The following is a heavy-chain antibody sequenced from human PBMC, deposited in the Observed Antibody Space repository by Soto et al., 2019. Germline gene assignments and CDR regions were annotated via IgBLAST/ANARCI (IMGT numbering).Heavy chain of an antibody. Sequence: PGGSLRLSCAASGFTFSSYGMHWVRQAPGKGLEWVAVIWYDGSNKYYADSVKGRFTISRDNSKNTLYLQMNSLRAEDTAVYYCARATVTLYYYYYGMDVWGQGTTVTVSS. CDR1: GFTFSSYG. D-gene: IGHD4-4*01. J-gene: IGHJ6*02. V-gene: IGHV3-33*01. CDR2: IWYDGSNK. CDR3: ARATVTLYYYYYGMDV.